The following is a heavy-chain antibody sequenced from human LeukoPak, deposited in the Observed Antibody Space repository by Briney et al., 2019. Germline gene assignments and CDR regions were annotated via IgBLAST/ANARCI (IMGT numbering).Heavy chain of an antibody. CDR1: GGSISSSNW. V-gene: IGHV4-4*02. CDR2: IYHSGST. D-gene: IGHD2-15*01. J-gene: IGHJ3*02. Sequence: SETLSLTCAVSGGSISSSNWWSWVRQPPGKGLEWIGEIYHSGSTNYNPSLKSRVTISVDKSKNQFSLKLSSVTAADTAVYYSARLYCSGGSCYLYAFDIWGQGTMVTVSS. CDR3: ARLYCSGGSCYLYAFDI.